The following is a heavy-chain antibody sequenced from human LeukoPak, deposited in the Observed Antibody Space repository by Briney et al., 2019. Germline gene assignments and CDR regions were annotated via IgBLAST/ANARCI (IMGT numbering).Heavy chain of an antibody. CDR1: GFTFSVFA. Sequence: GGSLRLSCAASGFTFSVFAMSWVRRTPGKGLESVSVISGSGDNTLYADSVKSRFTISRDNSKNTLYLEMNSLRAEDTAIYYCAKMKGHPLPKYYMDVWGQGTTVTVSS. V-gene: IGHV3-23*01. D-gene: IGHD1-26*01. CDR2: ISGSGDNT. J-gene: IGHJ6*01. CDR3: AKMKGHPLPKYYMDV.